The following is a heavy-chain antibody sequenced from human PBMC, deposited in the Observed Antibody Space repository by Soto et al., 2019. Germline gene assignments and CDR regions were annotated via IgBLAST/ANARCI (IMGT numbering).Heavy chain of an antibody. CDR1: GFTFSSYA. CDR2: ISGSGGST. CDR3: AKDLFDYDSSGYYYVPTPGAFDI. D-gene: IGHD3-22*01. V-gene: IGHV3-23*01. Sequence: HPGGSLRLSCAASGFTFSSYAMSWVRQAPGKGLEWVSAISGSGGSTYYADSVKGRFTISRDNSKNTLYLQMNSLRAEDTAVYYCAKDLFDYDSSGYYYVPTPGAFDIWGQGTMVTVSS. J-gene: IGHJ3*02.